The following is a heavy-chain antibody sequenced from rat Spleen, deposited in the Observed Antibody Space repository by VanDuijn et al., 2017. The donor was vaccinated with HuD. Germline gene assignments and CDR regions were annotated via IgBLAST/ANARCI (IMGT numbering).Heavy chain of an antibody. CDR3: AKDLGDY. Sequence: EVQLVESGGGLVQPGRSMKLSCAASGFTFSNYGMAWVRQAPKKGLEWVAYITTGGSNTYYPDSVKGRFTISRDNAKSTLYLQMDSLRSEDTATYYCAKDLGDYWGQGVMVTVSS. J-gene: IGHJ2*01. CDR1: GFTFSNYG. D-gene: IGHD5-1*01. V-gene: IGHV5-25*01. CDR2: ITTGGSNT.